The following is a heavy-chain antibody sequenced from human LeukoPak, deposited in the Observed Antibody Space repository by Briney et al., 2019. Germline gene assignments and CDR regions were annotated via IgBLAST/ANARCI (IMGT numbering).Heavy chain of an antibody. Sequence: GGSLRLSCVASELTVRSDYMSWVRQAPGKGLEWVSVIYRGGNTYYADSVKGRFTISRHKSDNTLYLQMNSLRPEDTAVYYCARGGGAFCGDDCYRNFDYWGQGTLVTVSS. J-gene: IGHJ4*02. CDR2: IYRGGNT. CDR3: ARGGGAFCGDDCYRNFDY. CDR1: ELTVRSDY. D-gene: IGHD2-21*02. V-gene: IGHV3-66*02.